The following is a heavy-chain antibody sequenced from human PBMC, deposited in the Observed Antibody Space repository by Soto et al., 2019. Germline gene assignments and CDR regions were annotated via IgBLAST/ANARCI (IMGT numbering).Heavy chain of an antibody. CDR3: AREKVTSGYPD. CDR2: MNPNSGNT. V-gene: IGHV1-8*01. Sequence: QVQLVQSGAEVKKPGASVKVSCKASGYTFTSYDINWVRQATGQGLEWMGWMNPNSGNTAYAQKFQGRITMTRNTSISTASMELSSLRAEDTAVYYCAREKVTSGYPDWGQGTLVTVSS. CDR1: GYTFTSYD. J-gene: IGHJ4*02. D-gene: IGHD3-22*01.